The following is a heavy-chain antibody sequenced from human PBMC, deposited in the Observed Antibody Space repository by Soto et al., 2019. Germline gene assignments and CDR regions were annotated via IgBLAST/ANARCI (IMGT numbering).Heavy chain of an antibody. V-gene: IGHV3-74*01. CDR2: IESYGSTT. CDR3: ARIPLRGLGV. D-gene: IGHD2-21*01. J-gene: IGHJ6*02. Sequence: GWSLRCTCPASVFPFSGYRMHWVRQAPGKGPDWLARIESYGSTTDYADAGNGRFTISRDNTKNTLYLQMNRLRVDDSAVYYCARIPLRGLGVWPQGSRVRVSS. CDR1: VFPFSGYR.